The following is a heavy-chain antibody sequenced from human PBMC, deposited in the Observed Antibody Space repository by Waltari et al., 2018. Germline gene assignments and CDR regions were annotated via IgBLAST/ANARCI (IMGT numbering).Heavy chain of an antibody. V-gene: IGHV3-15*07. J-gene: IGHJ4*02. Sequence: EVQLVESGGGLVKPGGSLRLSCAASGFTFSNAWMNWVRQAPGKGLEWVGRIKSKTEGGTTDYAAHVKGRFTISRDDSKNTLYLQMNSLKTEDTAVYYCTTALTRITMVRGVENYWGQGTLVTVSS. D-gene: IGHD3-10*01. CDR3: TTALTRITMVRGVENY. CDR2: IKSKTEGGTT. CDR1: GFTFSNAW.